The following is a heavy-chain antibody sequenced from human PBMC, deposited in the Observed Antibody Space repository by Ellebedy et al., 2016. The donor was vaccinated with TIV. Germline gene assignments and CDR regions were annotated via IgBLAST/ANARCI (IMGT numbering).Heavy chain of an antibody. J-gene: IGHJ3*01. V-gene: IGHV3-21*01. Sequence: GESLKISCAASGFTFSGYMMNWVRQVPGMGLEWVSSISDSSSHIYYADSVRGRFTISRDNAKKTLYLLMSSLRDEDTALYYCARERRSYTSGWSDAFDLWGQGTMVTVSS. CDR3: ARERRSYTSGWSDAFDL. CDR1: GFTFSGYM. D-gene: IGHD6-19*01. CDR2: ISDSSSHI.